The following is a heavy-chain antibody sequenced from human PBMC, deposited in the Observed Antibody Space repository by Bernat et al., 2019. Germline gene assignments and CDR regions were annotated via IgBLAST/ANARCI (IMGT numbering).Heavy chain of an antibody. Sequence: EVQLVESGGGLVKPGRSLRLSCTASGFTFGDYAMSWFRQAPGKGLEWVGFIRSKAYGGTTEYAASVKGRFTISRDDSKSIAYLQMNSLKTEDTAVYYCTRVRITIFGVVKGNDYWGQGTLVTVSS. CDR3: TRVRITIFGVVKGNDY. CDR2: IRSKAYGGTT. D-gene: IGHD3-3*01. CDR1: GFTFGDYA. V-gene: IGHV3-49*05. J-gene: IGHJ4*02.